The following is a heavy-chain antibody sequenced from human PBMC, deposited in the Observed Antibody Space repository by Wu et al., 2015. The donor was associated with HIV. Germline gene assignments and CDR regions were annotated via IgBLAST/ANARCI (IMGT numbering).Heavy chain of an antibody. V-gene: IGHV1-18*01. CDR3: ARELGFFDY. CDR2: ISAYDGNT. D-gene: IGHD7-27*01. CDR1: GFTFASYG. J-gene: IGHJ4*02. Sequence: QVQLVQSGVEVKKPGASVRISCKAYGFTFASYGFSWVRQAPGQGLEWMGWISAYDGNTDYAQNFQGRVTMTTDTPTSTAYMELRSLRSDDTAMYYCARELGFFDYWGQGTLVTVSS.